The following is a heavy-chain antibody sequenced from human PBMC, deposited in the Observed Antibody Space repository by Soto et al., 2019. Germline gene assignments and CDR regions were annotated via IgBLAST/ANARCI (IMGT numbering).Heavy chain of an antibody. CDR1: GGSISSDGSY. V-gene: IGHV4-31*03. D-gene: IGHD3-10*01. J-gene: IGHJ6*02. CDR3: ARARMVRGIIYYYGMDV. CDR2: IYYSGST. Sequence: SETLSLTCTVSGGSISSDGSYWSWIRKHPGKGLEWIGYIYYSGSTNYNPSLKSRVTISVDTSKNQFSLKLNSVTAADTAVYYCARARMVRGIIYYYGMDVWGQGTTVTVSS.